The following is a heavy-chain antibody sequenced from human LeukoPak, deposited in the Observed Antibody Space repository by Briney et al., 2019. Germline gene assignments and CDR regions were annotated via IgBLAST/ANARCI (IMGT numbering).Heavy chain of an antibody. V-gene: IGHV3-21*01. D-gene: IGHD1-26*01. CDR2: ISSSSSYI. CDR3: AREYSGSYRPDY. CDR1: GFTFSSYS. J-gene: IGHJ4*02. Sequence: PGGSLRLSCAASGFTFSSYSMNWVRQAPGKGLEWVSSISSSSSYIYYADSVKGRFTISRDNAKNSLYLQMNSLRAEDTAVYYCAREYSGSYRPDYWGQGTLVTVSS.